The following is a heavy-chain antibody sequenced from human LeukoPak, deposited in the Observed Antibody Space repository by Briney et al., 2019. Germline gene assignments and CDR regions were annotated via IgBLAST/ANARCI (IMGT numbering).Heavy chain of an antibody. CDR3: ARDLPENGDYGDY. J-gene: IGHJ4*02. V-gene: IGHV1-2*02. D-gene: IGHD4-17*01. CDR1: GYTFTGYY. CDR2: INPNSGGT. Sequence: ASVTVSCKASGYTFTGYYMHWVRQAPGQGLEWMGWINPNSGGTNYAQKFQGRVTMTRDTSISTAYMELSRLRSDDTAVYYCARDLPENGDYGDYWGQGTLVTVSS.